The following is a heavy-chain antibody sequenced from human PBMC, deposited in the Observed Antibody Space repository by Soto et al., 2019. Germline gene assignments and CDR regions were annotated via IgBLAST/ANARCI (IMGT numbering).Heavy chain of an antibody. Sequence: SSETLSLTCAVYGGSFSGYYWSWIRQPPGKGLEWIGEINHSGSTNYNPSLKSRVTISVDTSKNQFSLKLSSVAAADTAVYYCARGRINYYDSSGYYSGPIDYWGQGTLVTVSS. D-gene: IGHD3-22*01. J-gene: IGHJ4*02. CDR2: INHSGST. CDR3: ARGRINYYDSSGYYSGPIDY. V-gene: IGHV4-34*01. CDR1: GGSFSGYY.